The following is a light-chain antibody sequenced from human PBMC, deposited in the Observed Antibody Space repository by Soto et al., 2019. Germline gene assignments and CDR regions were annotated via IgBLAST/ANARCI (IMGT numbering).Light chain of an antibody. V-gene: IGKV3-11*01. CDR1: QSVDRY. CDR3: QQRGKWPST. J-gene: IGKJ2*02. Sequence: EVVLTQSPDTLSLSPGETATLSCRASQSVDRYVAWYQQKVGQAPRLLIYDVYIRATGVGARFTGSGSATDFSLPITSLEPEDFEVYFCQQRGKWPSTFGPGTKVEMK. CDR2: DVY.